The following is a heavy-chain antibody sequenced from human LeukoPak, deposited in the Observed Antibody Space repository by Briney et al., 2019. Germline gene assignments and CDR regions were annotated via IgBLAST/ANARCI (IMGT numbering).Heavy chain of an antibody. CDR1: GSSFSSAS. CDR2: ISSASSTI. CDR3: AVSGRGGFYYYGMDV. V-gene: IGHV3-48*04. Sequence: GGSLRLSCAVSGSSFSSASMNWVRQAPAKGLEWLSYISSASSTIYYADSVRGRFTISRDNAKNSLYLQMNSLRAEDTAVYYCAVSGRGGFYYYGMDVWGQGTTVTVSS. J-gene: IGHJ6*02. D-gene: IGHD1-26*01.